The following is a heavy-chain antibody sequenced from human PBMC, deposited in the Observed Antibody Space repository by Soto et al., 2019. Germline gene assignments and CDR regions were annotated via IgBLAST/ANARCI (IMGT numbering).Heavy chain of an antibody. CDR1: GFTFSSYA. CDR3: AKVGITMVRGVMYWFDP. J-gene: IGHJ5*02. Sequence: GSLRLSCAASGFTFSSYAMSWVRQAPGKGLEWVSAISGSGGSTYYADSVKGRFTISRDNSKNTLYLQMNSLRAEDTAVYYCAKVGITMVRGVMYWFDPWGQGTLVTVSS. CDR2: ISGSGGST. D-gene: IGHD3-10*01. V-gene: IGHV3-23*01.